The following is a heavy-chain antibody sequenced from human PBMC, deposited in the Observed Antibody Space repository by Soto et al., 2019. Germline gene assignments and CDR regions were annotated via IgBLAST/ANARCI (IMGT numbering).Heavy chain of an antibody. J-gene: IGHJ1*01. Sequence: GGSLILSCAASGFTFSSYEMNWVRQAPGKGLEWVSYISSSGGIIYYADSVKGRFTISRDNAKNSLYLQMNSLRAEDTAVYYCATLYTLSLAYLKHWGQGTLVTVSS. CDR1: GFTFSSYE. CDR2: ISSSGGII. CDR3: ATLYTLSLAYLKH. V-gene: IGHV3-48*03. D-gene: IGHD2-15*01.